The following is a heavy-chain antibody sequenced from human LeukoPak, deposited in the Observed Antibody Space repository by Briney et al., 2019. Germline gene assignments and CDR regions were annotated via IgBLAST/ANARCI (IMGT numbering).Heavy chain of an antibody. CDR2: IDSSGTTI. J-gene: IGHJ4*02. CDR3: ARESITGHRDFDY. Sequence: GGSLRLSCAASGFTFSNYEMNWVRQAPGKGLEWVSYIDSSGTTIYYADSVKGRFTMSRDNAKNSLYLQMNSLRAEDTAVYFCARESITGHRDFDYWGQGTLITVSS. CDR1: GFTFSNYE. V-gene: IGHV3-48*03. D-gene: IGHD1-20*01.